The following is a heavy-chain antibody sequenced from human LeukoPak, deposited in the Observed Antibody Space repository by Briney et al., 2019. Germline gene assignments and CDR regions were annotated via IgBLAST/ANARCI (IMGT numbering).Heavy chain of an antibody. J-gene: IGHJ4*02. CDR2: ISAYNGYT. CDR1: GYTFTGYY. D-gene: IGHD3-10*01. Sequence: ASVKVSCKASGYTFTGYYMHWVRQAPGQGLEWMGWISAYNGYTHFAQKFQGRVTMTTDTSTSTVYMELRSLRSDDTAVYYCARDDNYGSGQPDDWGQGTLVTVSS. V-gene: IGHV1-18*04. CDR3: ARDDNYGSGQPDD.